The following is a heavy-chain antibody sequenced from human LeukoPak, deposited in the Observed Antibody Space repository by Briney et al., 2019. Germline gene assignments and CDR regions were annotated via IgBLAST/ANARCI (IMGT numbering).Heavy chain of an antibody. CDR3: ARPGQKLPGVLRFLEWLPRHAFDI. CDR1: GFTFSSYA. CDR2: TSYDGSNK. Sequence: PGRSLRLSCAASGFTFSSYAMHWVRQAPGKGLEWVAVTSYDGSNKYYADSVKGRFTISRDNSKNTLYLQMNSLRAEDTAVYYCARPGQKLPGVLRFLEWLPRHAFDIWGQGTMVTVSS. V-gene: IGHV3-30-3*01. J-gene: IGHJ3*02. D-gene: IGHD3-3*01.